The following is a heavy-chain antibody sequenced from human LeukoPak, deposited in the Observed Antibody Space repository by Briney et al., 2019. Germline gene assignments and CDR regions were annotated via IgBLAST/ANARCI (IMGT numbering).Heavy chain of an antibody. CDR2: VNRDGTEK. V-gene: IGHV3-7*04. J-gene: IGHJ4*02. Sequence: GGSLRLSCVTSGFNFSDSRMTWVRQAPGKGLQWVANVNRDGTEKHFLDPVEGRFTISRDNAKKSLYLQMSSLRPQDTAVYFCVRGDWYFESWGQGTLVTVSS. D-gene: IGHD2-21*01. CDR3: VRGDWYFES. CDR1: GFNFSDSR.